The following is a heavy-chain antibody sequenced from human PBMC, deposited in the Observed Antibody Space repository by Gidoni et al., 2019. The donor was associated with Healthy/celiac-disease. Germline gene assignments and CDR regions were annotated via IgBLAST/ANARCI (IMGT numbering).Heavy chain of an antibody. CDR3: VSSLDYGMDV. Sequence: EVQLVESGGGLIQPGGSLRLSCAASGFPVSSNSMRWVRQAPGKGLEWVSVICSGGSTYYADSVKGRFTISRDNSKNTLYLQMNSLRAEDTAVYYCVSSLDYGMDVWGQGTTVTVSS. CDR1: GFPVSSNS. V-gene: IGHV3-53*01. J-gene: IGHJ6*02. CDR2: ICSGGST.